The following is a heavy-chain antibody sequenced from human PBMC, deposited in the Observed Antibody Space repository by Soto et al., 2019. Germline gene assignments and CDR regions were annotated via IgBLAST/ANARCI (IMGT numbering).Heavy chain of an antibody. V-gene: IGHV1-3*01. J-gene: IGHJ4*02. D-gene: IGHD4-17*01. CDR3: ARDGDYGDSDN. CDR2: INAGNGNT. Sequence: ASVKVSCKASGYTFTSYAMHWVRQAPGQRLEWMGWINAGNGNTKYSQKFQGRVTITRDTSASTAYMELSSLRSEDSAVYYCARDGDYGDSDNWGQGTLVTVSS. CDR1: GYTFTSYA.